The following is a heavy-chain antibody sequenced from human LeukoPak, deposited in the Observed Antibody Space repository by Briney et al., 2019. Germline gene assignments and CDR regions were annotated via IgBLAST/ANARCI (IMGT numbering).Heavy chain of an antibody. D-gene: IGHD4-17*01. Sequence: SETLSLTCTVSGGSISSSSYYWGWIRQPPGKGLEWIGSIYYSGSTYYNPSLKSRVTISVDTSKNQFSLKLSSVTAADTAVYYCASGPNYGDYVDYWGQGTLVTVSS. CDR3: ASGPNYGDYVDY. J-gene: IGHJ4*02. CDR2: IYYSGST. CDR1: GGSISSSSYY. V-gene: IGHV4-39*07.